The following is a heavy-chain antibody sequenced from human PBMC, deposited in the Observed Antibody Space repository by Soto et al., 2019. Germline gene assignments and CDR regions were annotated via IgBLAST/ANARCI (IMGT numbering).Heavy chain of an antibody. J-gene: IGHJ4*02. CDR1: GFTFGEYA. V-gene: IGHV3-49*03. Sequence: PGGSLRLSCTGSGFTFGEYAVSWFRQAPGKGLECVGFIRSKAYGETTDYAASVKGRFTISRDDSRTIAYLRMNSLKTEDTATYYCSRGFYANTSYPRFDFWGQGTLVTVSS. CDR3: SRGFYANTSYPRFDF. CDR2: IRSKAYGETT. D-gene: IGHD2-21*01.